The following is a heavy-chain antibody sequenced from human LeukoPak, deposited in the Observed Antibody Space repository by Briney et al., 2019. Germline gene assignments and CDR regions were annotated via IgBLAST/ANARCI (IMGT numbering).Heavy chain of an antibody. CDR1: GGTFSSYA. D-gene: IGHD3-10*01. J-gene: IGHJ5*02. V-gene: IGHV1-69*05. CDR2: IIPIFGTA. Sequence: SVKVSCKASGGTFSSYAISWVRQAPGQGLEWMGGIIPIFGTANYAQKFQGRVTITTDESTSTAYMELSSLRSEDTAVYYCARISRMVRGVIITDQQGNWFDPWGQGTLVTVSS. CDR3: ARISRMVRGVIITDQQGNWFDP.